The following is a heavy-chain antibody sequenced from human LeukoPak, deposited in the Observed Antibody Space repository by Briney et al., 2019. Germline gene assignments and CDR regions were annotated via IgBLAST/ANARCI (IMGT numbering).Heavy chain of an antibody. CDR1: GFIFSNYW. CDR3: ARDRQIAY. CDR2: IKQDGSEK. J-gene: IGHJ4*02. V-gene: IGHV3-7*01. Sequence: GGSLRLSCAASGFIFSNYWLTWVRQAPGQGLEWVANIKQDGSEKHYVDSVKGRFTISKDNAKNSLYLQMNSLRAEDTAVYYCARDRQIAYWGQGTLVTVSS.